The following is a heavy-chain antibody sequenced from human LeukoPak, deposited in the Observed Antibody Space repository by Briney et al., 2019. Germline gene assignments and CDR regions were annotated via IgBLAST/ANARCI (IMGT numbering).Heavy chain of an antibody. Sequence: KPSETLSLTCTVSGGSISSSSYYWGWIRQPPGKGLEWIGSIYYSGSTYYNPSLKSRVAISVDTSKNQCSLKLSSVTAADTAVYYCARHGGMVRGFSDAFDIWGLGTMVTVSS. J-gene: IGHJ3*02. CDR1: GGSISSSSYY. D-gene: IGHD3-10*01. CDR2: IYYSGST. CDR3: ARHGGMVRGFSDAFDI. V-gene: IGHV4-39*01.